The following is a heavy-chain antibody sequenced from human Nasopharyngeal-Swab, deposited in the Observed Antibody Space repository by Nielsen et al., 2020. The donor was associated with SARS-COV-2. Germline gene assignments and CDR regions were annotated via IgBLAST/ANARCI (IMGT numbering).Heavy chain of an antibody. CDR3: AREAGLLWFGRRDAFDI. Sequence: ASVKVSCKASGYTFTSYDINWVRQATGQGLEWMGWMNPNSGNTGYAQKFQGRVTMTRNTSISTAYMELSSLRSKDTAVYYCAREAGLLWFGRRDAFDIWGQGTMVTVSS. D-gene: IGHD3-10*01. J-gene: IGHJ3*02. V-gene: IGHV1-8*01. CDR2: MNPNSGNT. CDR1: GYTFTSYD.